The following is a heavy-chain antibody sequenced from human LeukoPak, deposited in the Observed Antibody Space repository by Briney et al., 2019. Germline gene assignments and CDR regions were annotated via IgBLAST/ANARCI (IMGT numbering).Heavy chain of an antibody. CDR1: GGSISSSSYY. CDR2: IYYSGST. Sequence: SETLSLTCTVSGGSISSSSYYWGWIRQPPGKGLEWSGSIYYSGSTYYNPYLKSRVTISVDTSKNQFSLKLSSVTAADTAVYYCARHLPGFRAVPFDYWGQGTLVTVSS. CDR3: ARHLPGFRAVPFDY. J-gene: IGHJ4*02. D-gene: IGHD3-10*02. V-gene: IGHV4-39*01.